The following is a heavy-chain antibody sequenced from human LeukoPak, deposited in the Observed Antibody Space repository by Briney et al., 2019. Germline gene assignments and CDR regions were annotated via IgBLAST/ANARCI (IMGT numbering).Heavy chain of an antibody. CDR1: GYTFTSYD. J-gene: IGHJ6*03. V-gene: IGHV1-8*03. CDR3: ARGGYSYGYYYYYYMGV. Sequence: ASVKVSCKASGYTFTSYDINWVRQATGQGLEWMGWMNPNSGNTGYAQKFQGRVTITRNTSISTAYMELSSLRSEDTAVYYCARGGYSYGYYYYYYMGVWGKGTTVTVSS. D-gene: IGHD5-18*01. CDR2: MNPNSGNT.